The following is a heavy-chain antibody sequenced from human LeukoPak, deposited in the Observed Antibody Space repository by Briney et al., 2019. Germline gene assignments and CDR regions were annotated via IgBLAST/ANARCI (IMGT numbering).Heavy chain of an antibody. Sequence: PSETLSLTCTVSGVSISSYYWSWIRQPPGKGLEWIGYIYYSGSTNYNPSLKSRVTISVDTSKNQFSLKLSSVTAADTAVYYCARGDFWRYNWFDPWGQGTLVTVSS. J-gene: IGHJ5*02. D-gene: IGHD3-3*01. CDR3: ARGDFWRYNWFDP. CDR1: GVSISSYY. CDR2: IYYSGST. V-gene: IGHV4-59*01.